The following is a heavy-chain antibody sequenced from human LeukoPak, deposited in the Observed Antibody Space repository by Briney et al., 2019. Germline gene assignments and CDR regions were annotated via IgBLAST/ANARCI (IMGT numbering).Heavy chain of an antibody. CDR2: IYTSGST. J-gene: IGHJ3*02. V-gene: IGHV4-61*02. CDR1: GGSISSGSYY. Sequence: SETLSLTCTVSGGSISSGSYYWSWIRQPAGKGLEWIGRIYTSGSTNYNPSLKSRVTISVDTSKNQFSLKLSSVTAADTAVYYCARANPGWELDHDAFDIWGQGTMVTVSS. CDR3: ARANPGWELDHDAFDI. D-gene: IGHD1-26*01.